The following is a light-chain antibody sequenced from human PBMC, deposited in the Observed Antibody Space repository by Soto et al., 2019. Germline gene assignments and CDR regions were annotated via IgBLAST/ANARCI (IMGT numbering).Light chain of an antibody. CDR3: QEYGTSPPWT. Sequence: EIVLTQSPGTLSLSPGERATLSCRASQSVSSSYLAWYQQKPGQAPRLLIYGASSRAPGIPDRFSGSGSGTEFTLAISRLEPEDFAVYYCQEYGTSPPWTLGQGTKVEIE. V-gene: IGKV3-20*01. J-gene: IGKJ1*01. CDR1: QSVSSSY. CDR2: GAS.